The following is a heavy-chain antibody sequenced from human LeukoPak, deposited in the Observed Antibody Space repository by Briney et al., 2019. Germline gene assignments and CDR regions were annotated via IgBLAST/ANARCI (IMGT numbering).Heavy chain of an antibody. J-gene: IGHJ5*02. Sequence: SLRLSCAASGFTFTSYAMHWVRQAPGKGLDWVAVISSDGSNKYYADSVKGRFTISRDNSRNTLYLQMNSLRAEDTALYYCARSQLEMATTYWFAPWGQGTLVTVSS. D-gene: IGHD5-24*01. CDR2: ISSDGSNK. V-gene: IGHV3-30*04. CDR1: GFTFTSYA. CDR3: ARSQLEMATTYWFAP.